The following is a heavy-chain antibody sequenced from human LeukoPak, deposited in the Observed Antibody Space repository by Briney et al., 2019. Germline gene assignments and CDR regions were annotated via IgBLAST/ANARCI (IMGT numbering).Heavy chain of an antibody. J-gene: IGHJ5*02. V-gene: IGHV4-4*02. CDR2: IYHSGST. CDR1: GGSISSSNW. D-gene: IGHD5-12*01. Sequence: SETLSLTCAVSGGSISSSNWWSWVRQPPGKGLEWIGEIYHSGSTYYNPSLKSRVTISVDTSKNQFSLKLSSVTAADTAVYYCARDRPEIVATIISSWFDPWGQGTLVTVSS. CDR3: ARDRPEIVATIISSWFDP.